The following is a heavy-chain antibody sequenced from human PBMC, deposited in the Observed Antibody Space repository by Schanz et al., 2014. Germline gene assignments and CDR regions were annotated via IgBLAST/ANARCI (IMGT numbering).Heavy chain of an antibody. V-gene: IGHV3-23*01. J-gene: IGHJ3*02. CDR1: GFTFSSYA. CDR3: AKGRFGELSAFDI. Sequence: EVQLLESGGGLVQPGGSLRLSCAASGFTFSSYAMGWVRQAPGKGLEWVSGFDAHDGRAYYADSVKGRFTISRDNSKNTLYLQMNSLRAEDTAVYYCAKGRFGELSAFDIWGQGTMVTVSS. D-gene: IGHD3-10*01. CDR2: FDAHDGRA.